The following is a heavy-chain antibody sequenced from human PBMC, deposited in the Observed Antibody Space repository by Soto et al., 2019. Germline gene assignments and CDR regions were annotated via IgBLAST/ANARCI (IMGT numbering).Heavy chain of an antibody. Sequence: QVQLVQSGPEVKKPGASVKVSCKTSGYTFTSFGISWVRQAPGQGLEWMGWITTDKGKTNYAQKFQGRVTMTTDTPTRTAYMDLSSLRSDDTEVYYYATSSPAFEYWGQGSLVTVST. CDR2: ITTDKGKT. CDR3: ATSSPAFEY. V-gene: IGHV1-18*01. J-gene: IGHJ4*02. CDR1: GYTFTSFG.